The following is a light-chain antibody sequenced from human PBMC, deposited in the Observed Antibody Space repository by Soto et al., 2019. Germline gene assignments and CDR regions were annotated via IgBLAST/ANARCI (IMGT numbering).Light chain of an antibody. V-gene: IGKV1-33*01. CDR1: QDISDY. J-gene: IGKJ2*01. CDR2: AAS. CDR3: QPFDNSPMFT. Sequence: DIQMTQSPSSLSASVGDRVTITCQASQDISDYLNWYQHRPGKAPRLLIYAASNLETGVPSRFSGSGYGAPFTLNTNSLQQEDIATYYCQPFDNSPMFTFGQGTKVDIK.